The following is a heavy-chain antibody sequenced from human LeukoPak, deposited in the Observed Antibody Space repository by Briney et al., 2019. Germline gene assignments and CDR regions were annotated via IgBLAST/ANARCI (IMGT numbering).Heavy chain of an antibody. J-gene: IGHJ4*02. CDR3: ASSGLRLGELSHNFDY. CDR2: ISSGGDS. V-gene: IGHV4-39*01. CDR1: GGSISSTNFY. Sequence: SETLSLTCTVSGGSISSTNFYWGWIRQPPGRGLEWIGTISSGGDSYYIPSLKSRLTISVDTSKNQFSFNLSSVTAADTAVYYCASSGLRLGELSHNFDYWGQGTLVTVSS. D-gene: IGHD3-16*02.